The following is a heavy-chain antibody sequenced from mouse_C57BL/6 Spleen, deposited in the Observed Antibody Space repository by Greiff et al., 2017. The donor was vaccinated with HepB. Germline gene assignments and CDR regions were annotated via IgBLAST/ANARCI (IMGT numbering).Heavy chain of an antibody. Sequence: EVKLVESGPGLVKPSQSLSLTCSVTGYSITSGYYWNWIRQFPGNKLEWMGYISYDGSNNYNPSLKNRISITRDTSKNQFFLKLKSVTTEDTATYYCASSSGFDYWGQGTTLTVSS. V-gene: IGHV3-6*01. CDR3: ASSSGFDY. J-gene: IGHJ2*01. D-gene: IGHD1-1*01. CDR1: GYSITSGYY. CDR2: ISYDGSN.